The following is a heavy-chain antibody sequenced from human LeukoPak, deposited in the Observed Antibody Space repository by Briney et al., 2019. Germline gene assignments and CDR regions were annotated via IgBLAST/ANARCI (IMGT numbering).Heavy chain of an antibody. CDR2: ITGGGYT. CDR1: GFTFSDYA. CDR3: AKVGSVSYYFDY. D-gene: IGHD3-10*01. J-gene: IGHJ4*02. V-gene: IGHV3-23*01. Sequence: PGGSLRLSCAASGFTFSDYAMTWVRQAPGKGLEWVSTITGGGYTYYADSVKGRFTVSRDNSNNTLHLQMNSLRAEDTAVYYCAKVGSVSYYFDYWGQGTLVTVSS.